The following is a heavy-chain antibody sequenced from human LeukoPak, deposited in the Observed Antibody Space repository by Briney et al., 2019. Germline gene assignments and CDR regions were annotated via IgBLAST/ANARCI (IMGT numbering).Heavy chain of an antibody. J-gene: IGHJ6*02. CDR2: ISYDGSNK. CDR3: AKDFGSNSGGYSLPYYGMDV. V-gene: IGHV3-30*18. Sequence: GGSLRLSCAASGFTFSSYGMHWVRQAPGKGLEWVAVISYDGSNKYYADSVKGRFTISRDNSKNTLYLQMNSLRAEDTAVYYCAKDFGSNSGGYSLPYYGMDVWGQGTTVTVSS. D-gene: IGHD1-26*01. CDR1: GFTFSSYG.